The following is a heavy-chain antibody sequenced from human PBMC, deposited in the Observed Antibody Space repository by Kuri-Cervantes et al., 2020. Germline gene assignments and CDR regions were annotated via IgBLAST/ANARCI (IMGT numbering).Heavy chain of an antibody. J-gene: IGHJ4*02. Sequence: GESLKISCAASGFTFSSYAMSWVRQAPGKGLEWVSAISGSGGSTYYADSVKGRFTISRDNSKNTLYLQMNSLRAEDTAVYYCAKGGYSPSPFDYWGQGTLVTVSS. CDR2: ISGSGGST. CDR3: AKGGYSPSPFDY. V-gene: IGHV3-23*01. CDR1: GFTFSSYA. D-gene: IGHD3-22*01.